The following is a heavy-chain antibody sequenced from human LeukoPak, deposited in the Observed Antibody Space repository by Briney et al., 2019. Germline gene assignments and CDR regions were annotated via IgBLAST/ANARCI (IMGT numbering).Heavy chain of an antibody. V-gene: IGHV3-74*01. J-gene: IGHJ4*02. Sequence: GGSLRLSCAASGFTFSSHWMHWVRQAPGKGLVCVARIKSDGTYSDYGGAVRGRFTITRDNAKDTLYLQMNSLRAEDTAIYYCVRDDDYYSVDYWGQGTLVTVSS. CDR3: VRDDDYYSVDY. CDR1: GFTFSSHW. D-gene: IGHD4/OR15-4a*01. CDR2: IKSDGTYS.